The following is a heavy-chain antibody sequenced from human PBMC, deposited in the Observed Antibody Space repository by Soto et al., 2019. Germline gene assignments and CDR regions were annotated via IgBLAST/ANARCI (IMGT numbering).Heavy chain of an antibody. D-gene: IGHD2-21*02. Sequence: ETLSLSCIVSGESISSSSYYWGWIRQPPGKGLEWIGSIYYSGLTYYNPSFKSRVTISIDTSKNQFSLKLSSVTATDTAVYYCDRQRTTVVTQAYFDHWGQGAPVTVSS. J-gene: IGHJ4*02. CDR1: GESISSSSYY. V-gene: IGHV4-39*01. CDR2: IYYSGLT. CDR3: DRQRTTVVTQAYFDH.